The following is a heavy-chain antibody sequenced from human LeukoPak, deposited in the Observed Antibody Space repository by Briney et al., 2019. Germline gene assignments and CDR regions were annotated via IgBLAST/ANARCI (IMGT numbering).Heavy chain of an antibody. J-gene: IGHJ4*02. CDR1: GGSISSGSYS. V-gene: IGHV4-61*01. CDR3: ARHDSGWFGLDY. D-gene: IGHD6-19*01. CDR2: IYYSGST. Sequence: SETLSLTCAVSGGSISSGSYSWSWIRQPPGKGLEWIGYIYYSGSTNYNPSLKSRVTILVDTSKNQFSLKLSSVTAADTAVHYCARHDSGWFGLDYWAREPWSPSPQ.